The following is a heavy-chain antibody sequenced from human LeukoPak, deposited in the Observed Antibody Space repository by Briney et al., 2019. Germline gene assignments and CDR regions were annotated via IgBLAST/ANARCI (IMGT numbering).Heavy chain of an antibody. J-gene: IGHJ6*03. CDR1: GYTFTSYD. CDR3: ARAPLGERYYYYYYMDV. CDR2: MNPNSGNT. V-gene: IGHV1-8*01. D-gene: IGHD1-1*01. Sequence: ASVKVSCKASGYTFTSYDINWVRQATGQGLEWMGWMNPNSGNTDYAQKFQGRVTMTRNNSITTAYMELSSLRSEDTAVYYCARAPLGERYYYYYYMDVWGKGTTVTVSS.